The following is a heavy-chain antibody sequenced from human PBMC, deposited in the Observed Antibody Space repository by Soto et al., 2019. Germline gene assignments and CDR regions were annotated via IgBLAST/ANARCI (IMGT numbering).Heavy chain of an antibody. Sequence: GGSLRLSCAASGFTFSSYAMSWVRQAPGKGLEWVSAISGSGGSTYYADSVKGRFTISRDNSKNTLYLQMNSLRAEDTAVYYCAKDRGRRSSGWYYDYWGQGTLVTVSS. CDR1: GFTFSSYA. CDR3: AKDRGRRSSGWYYDY. D-gene: IGHD6-19*01. CDR2: ISGSGGST. J-gene: IGHJ4*02. V-gene: IGHV3-23*01.